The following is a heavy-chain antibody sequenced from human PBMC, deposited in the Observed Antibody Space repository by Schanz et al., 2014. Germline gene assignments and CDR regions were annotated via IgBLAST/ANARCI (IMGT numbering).Heavy chain of an antibody. CDR1: GFTFSSYA. CDR3: AKDPSHGDYDYYFDY. J-gene: IGHJ4*02. Sequence: EADLVESGGGLIQRGESLRLSCSASGFTFSSYAMSWVRQAPGKGLEWVSVIYSGIGAYYADSVKDRFTVSRDNSKNTLYLQMNSLRAEDTAVYYCAKDPSHGDYDYYFDYWGQGTLVTVSS. CDR2: IYSGIGA. D-gene: IGHD3-22*01. V-gene: IGHV3-23*03.